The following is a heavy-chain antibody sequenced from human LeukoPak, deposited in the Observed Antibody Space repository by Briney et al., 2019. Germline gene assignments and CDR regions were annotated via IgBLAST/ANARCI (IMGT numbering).Heavy chain of an antibody. J-gene: IGHJ4*02. D-gene: IGHD6-6*01. V-gene: IGHV1-69*04. CDR1: GGTFSSYA. CDR2: IIPILGIA. Sequence: ASVKVSCKASGGTFSSYAISWVRQAPGQGLEWMGRIIPILGIANYAQKFQGRVTITADKSTSTAYMELSSLRSEDTAVYYCARVVPGYSSSSGHFDYWGQGTLVTVSS. CDR3: ARVVPGYSSSSGHFDY.